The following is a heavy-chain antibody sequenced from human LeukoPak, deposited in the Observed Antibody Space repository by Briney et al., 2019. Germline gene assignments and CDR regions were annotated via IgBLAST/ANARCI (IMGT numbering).Heavy chain of an antibody. CDR1: GYNFPSYG. V-gene: IGHV1-18*01. CDR3: ARDRGGKGSAIFY. Sequence: ATVKVSCKASGYNFPSYGINWVRQAPGQGLEWMGWIRPHTGETNSAQRFQDRVTMTTDTSTTTAYMELRSLRFDDTAVYYCARDRGGKGSAIFYWGQGSLVTVSS. D-gene: IGHD2-2*01. CDR2: IRPHTGET. J-gene: IGHJ4*02.